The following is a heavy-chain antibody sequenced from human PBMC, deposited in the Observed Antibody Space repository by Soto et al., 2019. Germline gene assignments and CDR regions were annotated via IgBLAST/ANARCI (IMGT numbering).Heavy chain of an antibody. J-gene: IGHJ6*02. CDR3: AKPIVAAGYYGMDV. D-gene: IGHD6-13*01. CDR1: GFTFRSYD. CDR2: ISFDGIKK. V-gene: IGHV3-30*18. Sequence: PGGSLRLSCAASGFTFRSYDMHWVRQAPGKGLEWMGVISFDGIKKYYAGSVKGRFTISRDSSKNKLYLQMNSLRAEDTAVYYCAKPIVAAGYYGMDVWGQGTTVTVS.